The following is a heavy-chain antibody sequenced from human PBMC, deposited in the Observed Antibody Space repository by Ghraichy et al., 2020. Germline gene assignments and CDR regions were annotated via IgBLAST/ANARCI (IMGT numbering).Heavy chain of an antibody. Sequence: SETLSLTCAVYGGSFSGYYWSWIRQPPGKGLEWIGEINHSGSTNYNPSLKSRVTISVDTSKNQFSLKLSSVTAADTAVYYCASRKLDDYYYYYGMDVWGQGTTVTVSS. CDR2: INHSGST. V-gene: IGHV4-34*01. CDR1: GGSFSGYY. J-gene: IGHJ6*02. CDR3: ASRKLDDYYYYYGMDV. D-gene: IGHD1-1*01.